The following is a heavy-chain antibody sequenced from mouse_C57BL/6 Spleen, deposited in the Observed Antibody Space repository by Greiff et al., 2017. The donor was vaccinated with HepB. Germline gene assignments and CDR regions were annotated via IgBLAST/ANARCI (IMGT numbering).Heavy chain of an antibody. CDR2: ISDGGSYT. V-gene: IGHV5-4*01. J-gene: IGHJ3*01. CDR1: GFTFSSYA. Sequence: EVKLVESGGGLVKPGGSLKLSCAASGFTFSSYAMSWVRQTPEKRLEWVATISDGGSYTYYPDNVKGRFTISRDNAKNNLYLQMSHLKSEDTAMYCCARDYDVDAGFAYWGQGTLVTVSA. CDR3: ARDYDVDAGFAY. D-gene: IGHD2-12*01.